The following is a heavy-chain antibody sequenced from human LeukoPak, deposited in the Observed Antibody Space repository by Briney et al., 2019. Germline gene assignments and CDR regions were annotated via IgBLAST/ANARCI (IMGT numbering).Heavy chain of an antibody. CDR2: IRHSGSI. CDR3: PRYDVDTDMVMIDS. Sequence: PSQTLSLTSAVYGGSFSVHYWSWISQPPRKGLEWIAEIRHSGSIDYNPSLKSRATISVDKFKTQFSLSLTAVTVTALAVFYVPRYDVDTDMVMIDSWGQGTLVTVSS. J-gene: IGHJ4*02. V-gene: IGHV4-34*01. D-gene: IGHD3-22*01. CDR1: GGSFSVHY.